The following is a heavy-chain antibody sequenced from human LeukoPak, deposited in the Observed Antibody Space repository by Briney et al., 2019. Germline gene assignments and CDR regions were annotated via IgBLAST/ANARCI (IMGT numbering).Heavy chain of an antibody. J-gene: IGHJ3*02. CDR3: ARDTHISLIAVGDAFEI. CDR2: IYTSGTS. CDR1: GGSVRSYY. Sequence: SETLSLTCTVSGGSVRSYYWSWIRQPAGKGLEWIGQIYTSGTSNYNPSLKSRLTMSVDTSKNQVSLKLSSVTAADTAVYYCARDTHISLIAVGDAFEIWGQGTMVTVSS. D-gene: IGHD3-22*01. V-gene: IGHV4-4*07.